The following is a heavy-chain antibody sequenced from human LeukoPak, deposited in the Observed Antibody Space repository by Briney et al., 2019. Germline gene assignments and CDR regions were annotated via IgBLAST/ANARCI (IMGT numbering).Heavy chain of an antibody. D-gene: IGHD2-15*01. CDR2: IDASGSI. CDR3: AKVGSLSRGRNWVDP. V-gene: IGHV4-4*07. CDR1: GGSISSYY. J-gene: IGHJ5*02. Sequence: SETLSLTCTVSGGSISSYYWSWIRQPPGKGLEWIGRIDASGSINYNPSLKSRVTMSVDRSKNQFSLKLSSVTAADTAVYYCAKVGSLSRGRNWVDPWGQGTLVTVSS.